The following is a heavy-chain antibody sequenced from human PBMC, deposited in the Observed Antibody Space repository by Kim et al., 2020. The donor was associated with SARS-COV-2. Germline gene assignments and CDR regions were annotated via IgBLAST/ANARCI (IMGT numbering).Heavy chain of an antibody. V-gene: IGHV3-9*01. Sequence: SVKGRFTMSRDNAKNSLHLEMNSLGAEDTALYYCAKGFGRSAVPAAMYYWGQGTLVTVSS. J-gene: IGHJ4*01. D-gene: IGHD2-2*01. CDR3: AKGFGRSAVPAAMYY.